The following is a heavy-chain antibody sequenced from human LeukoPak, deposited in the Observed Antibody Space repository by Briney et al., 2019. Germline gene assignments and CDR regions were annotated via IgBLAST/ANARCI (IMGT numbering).Heavy chain of an antibody. CDR3: AREGHSGSYAGFDY. CDR2: ISGSGGNI. V-gene: IGHV3-23*01. J-gene: IGHJ4*02. D-gene: IGHD1-26*01. Sequence: GGSLRLSCAASGFTFSSYAMSWVRQAPGKGLEWVSGISGSGGNIHYVDSVKGRFTISRDNAKNTLYLQMNSLRAEDTAVYYCAREGHSGSYAGFDYWGQGTLVTVSS. CDR1: GFTFSSYA.